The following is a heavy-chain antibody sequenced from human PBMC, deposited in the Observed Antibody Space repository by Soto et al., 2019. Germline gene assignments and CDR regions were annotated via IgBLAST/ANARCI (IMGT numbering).Heavy chain of an antibody. D-gene: IGHD3-22*01. CDR2: MNPNSGNK. CDR3: ARADYYDRSGYLLPCGY. V-gene: IGHV1-8*01. CDR1: GYTFTSYD. J-gene: IGHJ4*02. Sequence: QVQLVQSGAEVKKPGASVKVSCKASGYTFTSYDINWVRQATGQGLEWMGWMNPNSGNKGYAQKYQGRVTMTRTTSISTAYMELSSLRSEDTAVYYCARADYYDRSGYLLPCGYWGQGTLVTVSS.